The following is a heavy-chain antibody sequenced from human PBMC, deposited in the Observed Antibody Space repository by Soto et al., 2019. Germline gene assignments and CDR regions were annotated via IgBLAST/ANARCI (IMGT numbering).Heavy chain of an antibody. J-gene: IGHJ4*02. CDR2: ISSSDINI. Sequence: EVQLVESGGGLIQPGGSLRLSCAASGFTFSSYSMNWVRQAPGKGLEWISYISSSDINIYYADSVKGRFTISRDIAKNSLYLQMNRLRAEDTAVYYWARHYGDYVPRNDYWGQGTLVTVSS. D-gene: IGHD4-17*01. CDR1: GFTFSSYS. CDR3: ARHYGDYVPRNDY. V-gene: IGHV3-48*01.